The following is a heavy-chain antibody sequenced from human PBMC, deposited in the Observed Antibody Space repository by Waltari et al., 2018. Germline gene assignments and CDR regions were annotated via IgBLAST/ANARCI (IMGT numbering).Heavy chain of an antibody. CDR1: GFLVNNHS. J-gene: IGHJ4*02. Sequence: DVQLVETGGGLIQPVGSLKLSCAASGFLVNNHSMSWVRQAPGKGLEWVSIVYTGGSTYYADFVKGRFTISRDSSKNTLYLQMNDLRAEDTAVYYCASSTAQPWTKGGLDNWGQGTLVIVSS. D-gene: IGHD5-18*01. V-gene: IGHV3-53*02. CDR2: VYTGGST. CDR3: ASSTAQPWTKGGLDN.